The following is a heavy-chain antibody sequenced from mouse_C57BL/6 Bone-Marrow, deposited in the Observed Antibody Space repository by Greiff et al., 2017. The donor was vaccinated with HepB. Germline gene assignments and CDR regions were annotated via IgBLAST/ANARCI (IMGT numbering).Heavy chain of an antibody. V-gene: IGHV3-6*01. CDR3: ARVITTVVSNYFDY. J-gene: IGHJ2*01. CDR2: ISYDGSN. CDR1: GYSITSGYS. Sequence: DVQLQESGPGLVKPSQSLSLTCSVPGYSITSGYSWNWIRQFPGNKLEWMGYISYDGSNNYNPSLKNRISITRDTSKNQFFLKLNSVTTEDTATYYCARVITTVVSNYFDYWGQGTTLTVSS. D-gene: IGHD1-1*01.